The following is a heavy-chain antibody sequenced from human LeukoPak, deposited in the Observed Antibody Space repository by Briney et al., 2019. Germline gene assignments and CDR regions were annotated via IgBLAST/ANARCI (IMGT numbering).Heavy chain of an antibody. CDR2: ISFDGRSQ. CDR3: ARTGEEDAFDI. D-gene: IGHD7-27*01. CDR1: GFSVSTFA. V-gene: IGHV3-30*04. J-gene: IGHJ3*02. Sequence: PGGSLRLSCAASGFSVSTFALHWVRQAPCKGLEWVGIISFDGRSQYYADSVKGRFTISRDNSKNTVYLQMNSLRAEDTAVYYCARTGEEDAFDIWGQGTMVTVSS.